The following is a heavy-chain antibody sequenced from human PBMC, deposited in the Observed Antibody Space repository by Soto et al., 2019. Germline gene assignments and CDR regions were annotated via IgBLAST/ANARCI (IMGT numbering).Heavy chain of an antibody. CDR1: GGSISSYY. D-gene: IGHD3-10*01. V-gene: IGHV4-59*01. CDR2: IYYSGST. Sequence: QVQLQESGPGLVKPSETLSLTCTVSGGSISSYYWSWIREPPGKGLELIGYIYYSGSTNYNPSLQRLVTLSVDTSNNQFSLKLSSVTAADTAVYYCARSRYYYGAGSYAHPFDYWGQGTLVTVSS. J-gene: IGHJ4*02. CDR3: ARSRYYYGAGSYAHPFDY.